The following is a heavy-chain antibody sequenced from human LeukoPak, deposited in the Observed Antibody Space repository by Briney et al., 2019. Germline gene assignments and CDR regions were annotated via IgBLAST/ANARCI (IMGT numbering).Heavy chain of an antibody. V-gene: IGHV3-74*01. J-gene: IGHJ4*02. CDR1: GFTFSSYW. CDR3: VRGQLWSYYHDY. D-gene: IGHD5-18*01. CDR2: IKGDERST. Sequence: GGSLRLSFAASGFTFSSYWLHWVRQAPGKGLVWVSRIKGDERSTNYADSVKGRFTISRDNAKNTVYLEMNSLRAEDTAVYYCVRGQLWSYYHDYWGQGTLVTVSS.